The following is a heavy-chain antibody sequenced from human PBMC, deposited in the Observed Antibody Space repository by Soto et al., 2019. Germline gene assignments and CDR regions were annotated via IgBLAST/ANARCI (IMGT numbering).Heavy chain of an antibody. J-gene: IGHJ3*02. CDR2: INPSGGST. CDR3: ARAPRTALVTSHDAFDI. Sequence: ASVKVSCKASGYTFTSYYMHWVRQAPGQGLEWMGIINPSGGSTSYAQKFQGRVTMTRDTSTSTVYMELSSLRSEDTAVYYCARAPRTALVTSHDAFDIWGQGTMVTVSS. V-gene: IGHV1-46*01. CDR1: GYTFTSYY. D-gene: IGHD5-18*01.